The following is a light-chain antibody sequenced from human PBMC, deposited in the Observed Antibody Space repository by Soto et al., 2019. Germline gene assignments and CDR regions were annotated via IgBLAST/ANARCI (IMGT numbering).Light chain of an antibody. Sequence: QSVLTQPPSASGTPGQRVTMSCSGSNSNIGSNTVNWYQHLPGTAPKLLIYGNNQRPSGVPDRFSGSKSGTSASLAISGLQSEDEADYYCAAWDDSLGGHVIFGGGTKLTVL. CDR3: AAWDDSLGGHVI. CDR1: NSNIGSNT. J-gene: IGLJ2*01. CDR2: GNN. V-gene: IGLV1-44*01.